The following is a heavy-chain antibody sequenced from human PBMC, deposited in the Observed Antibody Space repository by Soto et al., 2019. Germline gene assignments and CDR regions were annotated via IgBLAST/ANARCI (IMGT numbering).Heavy chain of an antibody. V-gene: IGHV1-69*01. D-gene: IGHD3-3*01. CDR3: ARAQYYEFWSTYYSYYYYGMDV. CDR1: GGTFSSYA. CDR2: IIPILGTT. J-gene: IGHJ6*02. Sequence: QVQLVQSGAEMKKPGSSVKVSCKASGGTFSSYAISWVRHAPGQGLEWMGGIIPILGTTNYALKFQARVTITADESTSTAYMALSSLRSEDTAAYDCARAQYYEFWSTYYSYYYYGMDVWGQGTTVTVSS.